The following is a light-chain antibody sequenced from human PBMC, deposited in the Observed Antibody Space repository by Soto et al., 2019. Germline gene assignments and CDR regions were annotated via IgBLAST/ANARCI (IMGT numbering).Light chain of an antibody. J-gene: IGKJ1*01. CDR1: QGINSH. V-gene: IGKV1-9*01. CDR3: QQYNNWPSRT. Sequence: DIQLTQSPSFLSASLGDRVTITSRASQGINSHLAWYQQGPGKAPKLLIYAASTLQSGVPSRFRGSASGTEFTLTISSLKSEDFAVYYCQQYNNWPSRTFGHGTKVDIK. CDR2: AAS.